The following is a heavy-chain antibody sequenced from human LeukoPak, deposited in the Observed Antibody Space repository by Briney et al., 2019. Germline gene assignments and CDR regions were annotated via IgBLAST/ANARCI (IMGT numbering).Heavy chain of an antibody. CDR3: ARRYFDY. CDR1: GFTISSYW. Sequence: LGGSLRLSCVASGFTISSYWMHWVRQAPGKGLEWVANIKQDGSEEYYVDSVKGRFTISRDNAKNSLYLQMNSLRAEDTAVYYCARRYFDYWGQGILVTVSS. V-gene: IGHV3-7*03. J-gene: IGHJ4*02. CDR2: IKQDGSEE.